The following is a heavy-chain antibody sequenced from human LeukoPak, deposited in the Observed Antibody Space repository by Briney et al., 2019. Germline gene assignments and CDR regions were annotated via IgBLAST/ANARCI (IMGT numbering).Heavy chain of an antibody. Sequence: NTSETLSLTCIVSGGSISSGGYYWSWIRQHPGKGLEWIGYIYYSGSTYYNPSLKSRVTISVDTSKNQFSLKLSSVTAADTAVYYCARGEYKIYCSGGSCYPWGYYYYGMDVWGQGTTVTVSS. V-gene: IGHV4-31*03. D-gene: IGHD2-15*01. J-gene: IGHJ6*02. CDR1: GGSISSGGYY. CDR2: IYYSGST. CDR3: ARGEYKIYCSGGSCYPWGYYYYGMDV.